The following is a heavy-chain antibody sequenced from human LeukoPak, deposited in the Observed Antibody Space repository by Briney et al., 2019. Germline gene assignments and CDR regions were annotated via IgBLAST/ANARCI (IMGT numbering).Heavy chain of an antibody. D-gene: IGHD3-22*01. J-gene: IGHJ3*02. CDR2: IYPGDSDT. CDR3: ARLRTYDGFPYDAFGI. CDR1: GYSFTSYW. Sequence: GESLKISCKGSGYSFTSYWIGWVRQMPGKGLEWMGIIYPGDSDTRYSPSFQGQVTISADKSISTAYLQWSSLKASDTAMYYCARLRTYDGFPYDAFGIWGQGTMVTVSS. V-gene: IGHV5-51*01.